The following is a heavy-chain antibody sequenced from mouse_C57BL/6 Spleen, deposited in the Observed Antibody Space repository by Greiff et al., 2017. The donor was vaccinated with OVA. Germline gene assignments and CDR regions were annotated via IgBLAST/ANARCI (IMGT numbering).Heavy chain of an antibody. CDR1: GYTFTDYN. CDR3: ARVGLGRGYAMDY. CDR2: INPNNGGT. J-gene: IGHJ4*01. Sequence: EVQRVESGPELVKPGASVKIPCKASGYTFTDYNMDWVKQSHGKSLEWIGDINPNNGGTIYNQKFKGKATLTVDKSSSTAYMELRSLTSEDTAVYYCARVGLGRGYAMDYWGQGTSVTVSS. D-gene: IGHD4-1*01. V-gene: IGHV1-18*01.